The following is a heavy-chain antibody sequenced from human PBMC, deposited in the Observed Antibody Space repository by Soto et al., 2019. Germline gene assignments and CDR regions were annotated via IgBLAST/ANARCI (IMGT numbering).Heavy chain of an antibody. V-gene: IGHV4-59*08. CDR2: IYYSGST. J-gene: IGHJ2*01. Sequence: KGLEWIGYIYYSGSTNYNPSLKSRDTISEDTPKNQFSLKLSSVTAADTAVYYCARYFFFQAEDGIRDVRSVSAFLLNRTSDL. D-gene: IGHD3-10*02. CDR3: ARYFFFQAEDGIRDVRSVSAFLLNRTSDL.